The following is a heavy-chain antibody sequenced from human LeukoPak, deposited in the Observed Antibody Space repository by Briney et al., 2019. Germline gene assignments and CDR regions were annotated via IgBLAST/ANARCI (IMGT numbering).Heavy chain of an antibody. J-gene: IGHJ4*02. CDR2: INHNGST. Sequence: PSETLSLTCAVYGGSFSGYYWSWIRQPPGKGLEWIGEINHNGSTNYNPSLKSRVTISVDTSKNQFSLKLSSVTAADTAVYYCASYSNYVYFDYWGQGTLVTVSS. D-gene: IGHD4-11*01. CDR3: ASYSNYVYFDY. V-gene: IGHV4-34*01. CDR1: GGSFSGYY.